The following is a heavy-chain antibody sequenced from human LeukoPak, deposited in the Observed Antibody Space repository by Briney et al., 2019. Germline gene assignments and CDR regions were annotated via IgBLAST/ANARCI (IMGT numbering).Heavy chain of an antibody. CDR1: GFMFSRFL. Sequence: PGGSLRLSCTVSGFMFSRFLMSWVRQAPGKGLEWVANVNQDGSEKYYVDSVKGRFTISRDNAKKSLYLQMNSLRAEDTAVYYCVRVDFWSGSYNWGPRTLVTVSS. V-gene: IGHV3-7*01. CDR3: VRVDFWSGSYN. D-gene: IGHD3-3*01. CDR2: VNQDGSEK. J-gene: IGHJ4*02.